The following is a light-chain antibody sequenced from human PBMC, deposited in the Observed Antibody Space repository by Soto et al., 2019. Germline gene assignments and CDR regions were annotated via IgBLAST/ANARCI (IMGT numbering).Light chain of an antibody. Sequence: EVVMMQSPATLSVSPGERATLSCKASQSVSSNLAWYQATPGQAPRLLVYGASTRATGVPARFSGSGSGTEFTLTISSLQSEDSAVYYCQQYNNWLYTFGPGTKLEIK. CDR3: QQYNNWLYT. V-gene: IGKV3-15*01. CDR1: QSVSSN. CDR2: GAS. J-gene: IGKJ2*01.